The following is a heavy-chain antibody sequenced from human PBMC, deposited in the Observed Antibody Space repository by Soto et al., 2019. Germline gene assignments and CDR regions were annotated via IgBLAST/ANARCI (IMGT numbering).Heavy chain of an antibody. V-gene: IGHV3-23*01. D-gene: IGHD3-3*01. CDR1: GFTFRNYA. CDR3: TTERPTYYDFWSGPQAIDY. J-gene: IGHJ4*02. CDR2: IHGSGGSA. Sequence: GGSLRLSCAASGFTFRNYAMSWVRQAPGKGLEWVSAIHGSGGSAYYADSVKGRFTVSRDDSKNTLYLQMNSLKTEDTAVYYCTTERPTYYDFWSGPQAIDYWGQGTLVTVSS.